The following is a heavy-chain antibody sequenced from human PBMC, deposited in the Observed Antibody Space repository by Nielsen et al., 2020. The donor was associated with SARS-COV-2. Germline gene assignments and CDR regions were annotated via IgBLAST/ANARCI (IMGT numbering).Heavy chain of an antibody. CDR3: AKVAYGDGVDY. J-gene: IGHJ4*02. D-gene: IGHD4-17*01. V-gene: IGHV3-23*03. Sequence: GGSLRLSCAASGFTFSSYAMSWVRQAPGKGLEWVSVIYSGGSSTYYADSVKGRFTISRDNSKNTLYLQMNSLRAEDTAVYYCAKVAYGDGVDYWGQGTLVTVSS. CDR1: GFTFSSYA. CDR2: IYSGGSST.